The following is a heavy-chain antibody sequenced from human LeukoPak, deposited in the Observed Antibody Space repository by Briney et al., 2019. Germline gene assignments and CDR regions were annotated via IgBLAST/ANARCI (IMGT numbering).Heavy chain of an antibody. CDR1: GFTFSTYS. D-gene: IGHD3-3*01. CDR3: ANRPNPVYYDFWSGYYTEVDY. Sequence: GGSLRLSCAASGFTFSTYSMNWVRQAPGKGLEWVSSISSSSTYIYYADSVKGRFTISRDNAKNSLYLQMNSLRAEDTAVYYCANRPNPVYYDFWSGYYTEVDYWGQGTLVTVSS. V-gene: IGHV3-21*04. CDR2: ISSSSTYI. J-gene: IGHJ4*02.